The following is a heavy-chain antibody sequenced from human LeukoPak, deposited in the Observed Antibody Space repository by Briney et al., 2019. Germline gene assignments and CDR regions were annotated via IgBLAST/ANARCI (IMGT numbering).Heavy chain of an antibody. CDR2: IWYDGSNK. CDR3: ARGKGVVAADTNFDH. D-gene: IGHD6-13*01. V-gene: IGHV3-33*01. CDR1: GFTFSSYG. Sequence: GSLRLSCAASGFTFSSYGMHWVRQAPGKGLEWVAVIWYDGSNKYYADSVKGRFTISRDNSKNTLYLQMNSLRADDTAVYYCARGKGVVAADTNFDHWGQGTLVIVSS. J-gene: IGHJ4*02.